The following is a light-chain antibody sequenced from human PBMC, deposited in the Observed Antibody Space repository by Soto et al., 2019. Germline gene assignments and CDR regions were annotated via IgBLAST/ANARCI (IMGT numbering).Light chain of an antibody. CDR1: SSDVGGYNF. J-gene: IGLJ2*01. V-gene: IGLV2-14*03. CDR3: SSYTSSSTLVL. Sequence: QSALTQPASVSGSPRQSITISCTGTSSDVGGYNFVSWYQQHPGKAPKLMIYDVSNRPSGVSNRFSGSKSGNTASLTISGLQAEDEADYYCSSYTSSSTLVLFGGGTKVTVL. CDR2: DVS.